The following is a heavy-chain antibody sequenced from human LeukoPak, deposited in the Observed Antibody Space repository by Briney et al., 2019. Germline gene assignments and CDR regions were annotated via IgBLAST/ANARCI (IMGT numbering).Heavy chain of an antibody. D-gene: IGHD2-15*01. Sequence: PSETLSLTCTVSGGSISSYYWSWIRQPPGKGLEWIGYIYCSGSTNYNPSLKSRVTISVDTSKNQFSLKLSYVTAADTAVYYCARAGVVVVAADHDAFDIWGQGTMVTVSS. CDR1: GGSISSYY. V-gene: IGHV4-59*01. J-gene: IGHJ3*02. CDR2: IYCSGST. CDR3: ARAGVVVVAADHDAFDI.